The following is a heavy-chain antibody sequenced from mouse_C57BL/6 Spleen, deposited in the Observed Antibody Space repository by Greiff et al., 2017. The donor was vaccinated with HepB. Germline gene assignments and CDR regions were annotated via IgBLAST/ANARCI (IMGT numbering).Heavy chain of an antibody. CDR2: IYPGDGDT. CDR3: ARHEYYFHY. V-gene: IGHV1-80*01. Sequence: QVQLQQSGAELVKPGASVKVSCKTSGYAFSSYWLHWVKQRPGKGLEWIGQIYPGDGDTNYNGKFKGKATLSADKSSSTAYMPLSSLTSADSAVYFCARHEYYFHYCGHGTTPTVSS. J-gene: IGHJ2*01. CDR1: GYAFSSYW.